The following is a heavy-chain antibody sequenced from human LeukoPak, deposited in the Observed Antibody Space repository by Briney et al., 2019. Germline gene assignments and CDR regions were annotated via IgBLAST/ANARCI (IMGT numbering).Heavy chain of an antibody. Sequence: SETLSLTCTVSGGSISSGGFYWGWIRQPPGKGLEWIGYIYYSGSTNYNPSLKSRVTISVDTSKNQFSLKLSSVTAADTAVYYCARAIQGDYWGQGTLVTVSS. CDR2: IYYSGST. V-gene: IGHV4-61*08. CDR1: GGSISSGGFY. J-gene: IGHJ4*02. CDR3: ARAIQGDY.